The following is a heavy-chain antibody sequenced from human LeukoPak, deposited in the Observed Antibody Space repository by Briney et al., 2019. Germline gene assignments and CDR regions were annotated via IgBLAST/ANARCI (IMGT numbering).Heavy chain of an antibody. CDR2: ISGSGGST. J-gene: IGHJ5*02. CDR1: GFTFSSYA. CDR3: ATSHDSAGNT. D-gene: IGHD2-15*01. V-gene: IGHV3-23*01. Sequence: GGSLRLSCAASGFTFSSYAMSWVRQARGKGLEWVSAISGSGGSTYYADSVKGRFTISRDNSKNTLYLQMNSLRAEDTAVYYCATSHDSAGNTWGQGTLVTVSS.